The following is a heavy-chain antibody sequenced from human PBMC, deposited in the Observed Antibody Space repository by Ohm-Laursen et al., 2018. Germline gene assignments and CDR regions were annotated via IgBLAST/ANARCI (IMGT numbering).Heavy chain of an antibody. D-gene: IGHD2-2*01. Sequence: TLSLTCTVSGGSISSGGYYWSWIRQHPGKGLEWIGYIYYSGSTYYNPSLKSRVTISVDTSKNQFSLKLSSVTAADTAVYYCARGRDIVVGAAAIWFDPWGQGTLVNVSS. J-gene: IGHJ5*02. CDR2: IYYSGST. CDR1: GGSISSGGYY. CDR3: ARGRDIVVGAAAIWFDP. V-gene: IGHV4-31*03.